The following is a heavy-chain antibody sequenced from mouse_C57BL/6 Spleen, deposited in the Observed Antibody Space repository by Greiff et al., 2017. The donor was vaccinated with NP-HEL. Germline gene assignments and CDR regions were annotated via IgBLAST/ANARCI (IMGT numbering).Heavy chain of an antibody. D-gene: IGHD1-1*01. CDR3: ARSAYYGTVDY. CDR1: GYTFTSYW. CDR2: IHPNSGST. J-gene: IGHJ2*01. Sequence: QVQLQQSGAELVKPGASVKLSCKASGYTFTSYWMHWVKQRPGQGLEWIGMIHPNSGSTNYNEKFKSKATLTVDKSSSTAYMQLSSLTSEDSAVYYCARSAYYGTVDYWGQGTTLTVSS. V-gene: IGHV1-64*01.